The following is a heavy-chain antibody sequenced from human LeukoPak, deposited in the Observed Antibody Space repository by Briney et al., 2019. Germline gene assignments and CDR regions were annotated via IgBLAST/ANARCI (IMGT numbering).Heavy chain of an antibody. CDR2: IRYDGSNK. D-gene: IGHD1-26*01. Sequence: PGGSLRLSCAASGFTFSSYGMHWVRQAPGKGLEWVAFIRYDGSNKYYADSVKGRFTISRDNSKNTLYLQMNSLRAEDTAVYYCAKSRSGATPRPFDYWGQGTLVTVSS. J-gene: IGHJ4*02. CDR3: AKSRSGATPRPFDY. V-gene: IGHV3-30*02. CDR1: GFTFSSYG.